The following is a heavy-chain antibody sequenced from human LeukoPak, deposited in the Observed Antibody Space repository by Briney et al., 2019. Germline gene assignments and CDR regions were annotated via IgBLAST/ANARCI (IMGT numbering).Heavy chain of an antibody. CDR1: GFTFSDYY. V-gene: IGHV3-11*04. CDR3: ARDLNIRDFWSGFHY. Sequence: GGSLRHSCAASGFTFSDYYMSWIRQAPGKGLEWVSLITSRSTTVHYTDSVKGRFTISRDNAKNTLFLQMNSLRVDDTAVYYCARDLNIRDFWSGFHYWGQGTLVTVSS. J-gene: IGHJ4*02. D-gene: IGHD3-3*01. CDR2: ITSRSTTV.